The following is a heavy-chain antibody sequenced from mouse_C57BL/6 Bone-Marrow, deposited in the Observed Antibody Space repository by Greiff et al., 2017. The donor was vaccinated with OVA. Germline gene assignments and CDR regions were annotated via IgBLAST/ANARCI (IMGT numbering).Heavy chain of an antibody. Sequence: QVQLQQPGAELVKPGASVKLSCKASGYTFTSYWMHWVKQKPGRGLEWIGRIDPNSGGTKYNEKFKSKATLTVDKPSSTAYMQLSSLTSEDAAGDSAVYYCARRDYDYDGGFAYWGQGTLVTVSA. CDR1: GYTFTSYW. CDR2: IDPNSGGT. J-gene: IGHJ3*01. V-gene: IGHV1-72*01. D-gene: IGHD2-4*01. CDR3: ARRDYDYDGGFAY.